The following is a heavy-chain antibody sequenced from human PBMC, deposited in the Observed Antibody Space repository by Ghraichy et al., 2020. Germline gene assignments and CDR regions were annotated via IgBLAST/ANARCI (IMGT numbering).Heavy chain of an antibody. V-gene: IGHV3-7*01. Sequence: GGSLRLSCAASGFTFSSYWMSWVRQAPGKGLEWVANIKQDGSEKYYVDSVKGRFTISRDNAKNSLYLQMNSLRAEDTAEYYCARDHPYCGGDCGPGDAFDIWGQGTMVTVSS. D-gene: IGHD2-21*02. CDR2: IKQDGSEK. CDR1: GFTFSSYW. CDR3: ARDHPYCGGDCGPGDAFDI. J-gene: IGHJ3*02.